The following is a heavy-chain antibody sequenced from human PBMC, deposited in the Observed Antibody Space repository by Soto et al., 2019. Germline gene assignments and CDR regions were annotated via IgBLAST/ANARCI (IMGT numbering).Heavy chain of an antibody. V-gene: IGHV3-7*01. CDR2: INQDGSEK. CDR3: ATDISWPNY. J-gene: IGHJ4*01. CDR1: QISFSSYW. Sequence: GGSLRLSCVVSQISFSSYWMTWVRQAPGKGLECVANINQDGSEKYYEDSVKGRFTISRDNTKNSLYLHMNSLRAEDTAVYYCATDISWPNYWGHGTLVTVSS. D-gene: IGHD2-15*01.